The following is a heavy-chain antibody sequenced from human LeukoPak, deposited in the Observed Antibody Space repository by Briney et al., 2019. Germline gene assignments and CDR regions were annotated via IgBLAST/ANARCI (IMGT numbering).Heavy chain of an antibody. J-gene: IGHJ4*02. Sequence: GGSLRLSCAASGFNFNNYNMNWVRQAPGKGLEWVSYITRSSSSIYYADSVKGRFTISRDNAKNSLYLQMNSLRAEDTAVYYCAREPTYSSSWYTSCDYWGQGTLVTVST. D-gene: IGHD6-13*01. V-gene: IGHV3-48*01. CDR3: AREPTYSSSWYTSCDY. CDR2: ITRSSSSI. CDR1: GFNFNNYN.